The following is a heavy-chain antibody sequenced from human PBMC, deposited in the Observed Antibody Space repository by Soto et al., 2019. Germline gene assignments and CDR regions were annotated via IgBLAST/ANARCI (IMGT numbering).Heavy chain of an antibody. CDR2: IYYSGST. V-gene: IGHV4-31*03. CDR3: ARHGYSGYDKIDS. CDR1: GGSINSGTYY. J-gene: IGHJ4*02. Sequence: QVQLQESGPGLVKPSQTLSLTYTVSGGSINSGTYYWSWIRQHPGKGLEWIGYIYYSGSTDYNPSLKSRVTVSVDTSKNQFSLKLSSVTAADTAVYYCARHGYSGYDKIDSWGQGALVTVSS. D-gene: IGHD5-12*01.